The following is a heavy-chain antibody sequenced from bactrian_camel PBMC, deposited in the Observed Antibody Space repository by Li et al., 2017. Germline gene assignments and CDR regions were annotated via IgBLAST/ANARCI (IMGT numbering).Heavy chain of an antibody. CDR1: VPRFTSKTCG. CDR2: IDSDGKA. D-gene: IGHD7*01. V-gene: IGHV3S53*01. J-gene: IGHJ4*01. Sequence: HVQLVESGGGLVQPGGSLRLSCTVPVPRFTSKTCGMDWYRQATGKQREWISSIDSDGKASYKGSAKGRFTISRDETKGTVFLQMTNLEPEDTAMYTCIPERLIDGICRTEFESSDPGTQVTVS.